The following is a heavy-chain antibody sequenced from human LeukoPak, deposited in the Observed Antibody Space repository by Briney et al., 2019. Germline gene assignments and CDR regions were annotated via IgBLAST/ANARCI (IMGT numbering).Heavy chain of an antibody. D-gene: IGHD2-15*01. CDR2: INPNSGGT. CDR3: AREGLLLGYDPTRDFDY. CDR1: GYTFTGYY. J-gene: IGHJ4*02. V-gene: IGHV1-2*02. Sequence: GASVKVSCKASGYTFTGYYMHWVRQAPGQGLEWMGWINPNSGGTNYAQKFQGRVTMTRDTSISTAYMEPSRLRSDDTAVYYCAREGLLLGYDPTRDFDYWGQGTLVTVSS.